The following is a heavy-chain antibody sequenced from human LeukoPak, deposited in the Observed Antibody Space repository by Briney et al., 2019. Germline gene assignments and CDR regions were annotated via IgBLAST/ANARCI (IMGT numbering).Heavy chain of an antibody. J-gene: IGHJ3*02. CDR1: GYSFATYW. CDR2: IYPGDSDT. D-gene: IGHD3-10*01. Sequence: GESLKISCKASGYSFATYWIGWVRQMPGKGLEWMGIIYPGDSDTRYSPSFQGQVTISADKSISTAYLQWSSLKASDTAMYYCARHRRPYGSGSYSDIWGQGTMVTVSS. V-gene: IGHV5-51*01. CDR3: ARHRRPYGSGSYSDI.